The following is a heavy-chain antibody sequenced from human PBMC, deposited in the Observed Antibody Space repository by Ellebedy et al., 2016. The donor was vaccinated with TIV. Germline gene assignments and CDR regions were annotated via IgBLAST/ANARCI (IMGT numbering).Heavy chain of an antibody. Sequence: SETLSLTXAVYGGSFSGYYWSWIRQPPGKGLEWIGEINHSGSTNYNPSLKSRVTISVDTSKNQFSLKLSSVTAADTAVYYCAGSYYDSSAPYYFDYWGQGTLVTVSS. CDR3: AGSYYDSSAPYYFDY. D-gene: IGHD3-22*01. V-gene: IGHV4-34*01. CDR2: INHSGST. J-gene: IGHJ4*02. CDR1: GGSFSGYY.